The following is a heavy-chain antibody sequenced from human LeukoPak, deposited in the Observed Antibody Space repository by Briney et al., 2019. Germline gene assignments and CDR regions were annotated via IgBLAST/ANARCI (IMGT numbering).Heavy chain of an antibody. D-gene: IGHD2-21*02. CDR3: ATETDDY. CDR2: IYSGGGT. CDR1: GFTLSSYY. V-gene: IGHV3-66*01. J-gene: IGHJ4*02. Sequence: GGSLRLSCAASGFTLSSYYMSWVRQAPGKGLEWVSVIYSGGGTYYADSVKGRFTISRDNSKNTVYLQMNSLRAEDTAVYYCATETDDYWGQGTLVTVSS.